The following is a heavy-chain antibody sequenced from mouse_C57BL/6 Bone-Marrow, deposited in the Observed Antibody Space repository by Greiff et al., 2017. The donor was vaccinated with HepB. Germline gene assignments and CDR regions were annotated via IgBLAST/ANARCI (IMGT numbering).Heavy chain of an antibody. J-gene: IGHJ3*01. Sequence: QVQLQQPGAELVKPGASVKMSCKASGYTFTSYWITWVKQRPGQGLEWIGDIYPGSGSTNYTEKFKSKATLTVDTSSSTAYMQLSSLTSEDSAVYYCARWDYDGDSGFGYWGQGTTVTVAA. CDR2: IYPGSGST. V-gene: IGHV1-55*01. CDR1: GYTFTSYW. D-gene: IGHD2-3*01. CDR3: ARWDYDGDSGFGY.